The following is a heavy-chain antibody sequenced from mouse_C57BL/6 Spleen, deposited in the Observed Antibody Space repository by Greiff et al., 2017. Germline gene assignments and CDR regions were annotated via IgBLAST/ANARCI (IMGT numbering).Heavy chain of an antibody. CDR1: GYTFTSYW. Sequence: QVQLQQPGAELVKPGASVKLSCKASGYTFTSYWMHWVKQRPGQGLEWIGMIHPNSGSTNYNEKFKSKATLTVDKSSSTAYMQLSSLTSEDSAVXYCARSRAYYSNYVLFDYWGQGTTLTVSA. J-gene: IGHJ2*01. CDR2: IHPNSGST. D-gene: IGHD2-5*01. V-gene: IGHV1-64*01. CDR3: ARSRAYYSNYVLFDY.